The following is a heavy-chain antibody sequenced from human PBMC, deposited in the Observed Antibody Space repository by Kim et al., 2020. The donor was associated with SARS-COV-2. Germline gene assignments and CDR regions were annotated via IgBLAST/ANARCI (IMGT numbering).Heavy chain of an antibody. CDR1: GFTFSSYG. CDR2: ISYDGSNK. Sequence: GGSLRLSCAASGFTFSSYGMHWVRQAPGKGLEWVAVISYDGSNKYYADSVKGRFTISRDNSKNTLYLQMNSLRAEDTAVYYCAKDAPGDYYYGMDVWGQGTTVTVSS. J-gene: IGHJ6*02. CDR3: AKDAPGDYYYGMDV. V-gene: IGHV3-30*18. D-gene: IGHD3-10*01.